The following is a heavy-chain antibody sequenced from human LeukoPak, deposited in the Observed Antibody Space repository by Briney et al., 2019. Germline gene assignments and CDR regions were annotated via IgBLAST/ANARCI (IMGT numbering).Heavy chain of an antibody. CDR3: ARGGGIAAAGMARGYYFDY. D-gene: IGHD6-13*01. Sequence: PGGSLRLSCAASGFTFSSYSMNWVRQAPGKGLEWVSSISSSSSYIYYADSVKGRFTISRDNAKNSLYLQMNSLRAEDTAVYYCARGGGIAAAGMARGYYFDYWGQGTLVTVSS. V-gene: IGHV3-21*01. J-gene: IGHJ4*02. CDR1: GFTFSSYS. CDR2: ISSSSSYI.